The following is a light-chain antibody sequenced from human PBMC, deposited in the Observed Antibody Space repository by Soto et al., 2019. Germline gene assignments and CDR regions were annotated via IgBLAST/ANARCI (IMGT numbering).Light chain of an antibody. CDR2: GAS. J-gene: IGKJ2*01. CDR3: QQYGSPPYT. Sequence: EIVLTQSPGTLSLSPGERATLSCRASQSVSSSYLAWYQQKPGQAPRLLIYGASSRATGIPDRFSGSGSGTGFPLTISRLEPEDFAVYYCQQYGSPPYTFGQGTKLEIK. V-gene: IGKV3-20*01. CDR1: QSVSSSY.